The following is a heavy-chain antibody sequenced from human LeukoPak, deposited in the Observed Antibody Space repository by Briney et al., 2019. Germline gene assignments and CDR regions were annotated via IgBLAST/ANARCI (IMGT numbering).Heavy chain of an antibody. Sequence: SQTLSLTCTVSGGIISSGGYYWSWIRQHPGKGLEWIGYIYYSGSTYYNPSLKSRVTISVDTSKNQFSLRLSSVPAADTAVYYCAITNGDFWSGYTALDIWGQGTRVTVSS. CDR1: GGIISSGGYY. CDR3: AITNGDFWSGYTALDI. V-gene: IGHV4-31*03. CDR2: IYYSGST. J-gene: IGHJ3*02. D-gene: IGHD3-3*01.